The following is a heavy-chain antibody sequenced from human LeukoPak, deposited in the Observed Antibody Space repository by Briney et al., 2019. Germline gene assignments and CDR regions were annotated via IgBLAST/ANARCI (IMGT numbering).Heavy chain of an antibody. CDR2: ISAYSGDT. D-gene: IGHD1-26*01. CDR3: ARATYSGSYSSD. V-gene: IGHV1-18*01. Sequence: ASVRVSYQASGYTFTSSGISWVGQAPGQGLEWMGWISAYSGDTDFPEKLQGRVTMTTDPSTSTVYMELRSLRSDDTAVYYCARATYSGSYSSDWGQGTLVTVSS. CDR1: GYTFTSSG. J-gene: IGHJ4*02.